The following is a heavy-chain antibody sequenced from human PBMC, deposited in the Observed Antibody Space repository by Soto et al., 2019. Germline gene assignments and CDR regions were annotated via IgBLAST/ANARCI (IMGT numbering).Heavy chain of an antibody. CDR2: MNPNSGNT. D-gene: IGHD2-2*01. J-gene: IGHJ5*02. CDR3: ARGHMHPTGDWFDP. V-gene: IGHV1-8*01. Sequence: ASVKVSCKASGYTFTSYDINWVRQATGQGLEWMGWMNPNSGNTGYAQKFQGRVTMTRNTSISTAYMELSSLRSEDTVVYYCARGHMHPTGDWFDPWGQGTLVTVSS. CDR1: GYTFTSYD.